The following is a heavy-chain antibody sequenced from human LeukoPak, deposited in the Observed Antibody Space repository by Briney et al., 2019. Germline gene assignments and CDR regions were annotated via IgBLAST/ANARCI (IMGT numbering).Heavy chain of an antibody. CDR1: GGSISSSSYY. CDR2: IYYSGST. Sequence: PSETLSLTCTVSGGSISSSSYYWGWIRQPPGKGLEWIGSIYYSGSTYYNPSLKSRVTISVDTSKNQFSLKLSSVTAADTAVYYCAGGNTYYDILTGLAPLDCWGQGTLVTVSS. CDR3: AGGNTYYDILTGLAPLDC. V-gene: IGHV4-39*01. J-gene: IGHJ4*02. D-gene: IGHD3-9*01.